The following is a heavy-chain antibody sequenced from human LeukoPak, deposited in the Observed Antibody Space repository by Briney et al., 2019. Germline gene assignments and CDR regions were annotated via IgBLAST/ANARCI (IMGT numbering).Heavy chain of an antibody. J-gene: IGHJ4*02. CDR3: ARVNSSGYYGGVDY. CDR2: ISAYNGNT. CDR1: GYTFTSYG. V-gene: IGHV1-18*01. D-gene: IGHD3-22*01. Sequence: GASVTVSCKASGYTFTSYGISWVRQAPGQGLEWMGWISAYNGNTNYAQKLQGRVTMTTDTSTSTAYMELRSLRSDDTAVYYCARVNSSGYYGGVDYWGQGTLVTVSS.